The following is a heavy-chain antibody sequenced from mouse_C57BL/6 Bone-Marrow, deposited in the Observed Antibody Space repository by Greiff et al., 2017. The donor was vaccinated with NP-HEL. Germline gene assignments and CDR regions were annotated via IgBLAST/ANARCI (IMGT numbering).Heavy chain of an antibody. V-gene: IGHV5-4*03. CDR2: ISDGGSYT. CDR1: GFTFSSYA. J-gene: IGHJ1*03. CDR3: ASAEDYYGSSRNWDFDV. D-gene: IGHD1-1*01. Sequence: EVKLVESGGGLVKPGGSLKLSCAASGFTFSSYAMSWVRQTPEKRLEWVATISDGGSYTYYPDNVKGRCTISRDNAKNNLYLQMSHLKSEDTAMYYCASAEDYYGSSRNWDFDVWGTGTTVTVSS.